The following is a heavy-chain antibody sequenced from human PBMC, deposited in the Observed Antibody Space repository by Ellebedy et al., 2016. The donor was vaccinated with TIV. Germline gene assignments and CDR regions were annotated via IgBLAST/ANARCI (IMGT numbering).Heavy chain of an antibody. CDR2: IKPDGSVT. CDR3: ARDNTNPRSAFDI. V-gene: IGHV3-7*03. Sequence: GGSLRLSCAASGFNFNTHFMSWVRQAPGKGLDWVASIKPDGSVTYYVDSVEGRFTISRDNARNSLYLQMNSLRAEDTAVYYRARDNTNPRSAFDIWGQGTMVTVSS. J-gene: IGHJ3*02. CDR1: GFNFNTHF.